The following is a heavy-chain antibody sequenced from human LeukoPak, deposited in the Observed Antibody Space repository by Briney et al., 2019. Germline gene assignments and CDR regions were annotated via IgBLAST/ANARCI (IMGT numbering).Heavy chain of an antibody. D-gene: IGHD2-15*01. CDR3: ASIGYCSSGSCYAYYYYYMDV. J-gene: IGHJ6*03. CDR2: IRYDGSNK. Sequence: PGGSLRLSCAASGFTFSSYGMHWVRQAPGKGLEWVAFIRYDGSNKYYADSVKGRFTISRDNSKNTLYLQMNSLRAEDTAVYYCASIGYCSSGSCYAYYYYYMDVWGKGTTVTTSS. V-gene: IGHV3-30*02. CDR1: GFTFSSYG.